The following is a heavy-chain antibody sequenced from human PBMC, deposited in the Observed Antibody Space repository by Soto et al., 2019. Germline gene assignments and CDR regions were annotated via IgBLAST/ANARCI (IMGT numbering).Heavy chain of an antibody. J-gene: IGHJ5*02. CDR3: ATNTYSGITNWFDP. V-gene: IGHV4-4*02. CDR2: TSHTGST. Sequence: QVQLQESGPGLVKPSGTLSLTCAVSGGSISSTNWWSWVRQTPGKGLEWIGETSHTGSTNYNPSLKSRVAISVDKSKNQFYLKLNSVTAADTAVYYCATNTYSGITNWFDPWGRGTLVTVSS. CDR1: GGSISSTNW. D-gene: IGHD1-26*01.